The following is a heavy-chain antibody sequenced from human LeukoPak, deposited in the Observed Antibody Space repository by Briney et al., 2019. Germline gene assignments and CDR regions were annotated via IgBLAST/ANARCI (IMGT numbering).Heavy chain of an antibody. D-gene: IGHD1-26*01. J-gene: IGHJ4*02. CDR1: GFTFSSHW. V-gene: IGHV3-7*05. Sequence: GGSLRLSCAASGFTFSSHWMNWVRQAPGKGLEWAANIKEDGSEKYYVDSVKGRFTISRDNAKSSLCLQMNSLRAEDTAIYYCVRSGGYWGQGTLVTVSS. CDR3: VRSGGY. CDR2: IKEDGSEK.